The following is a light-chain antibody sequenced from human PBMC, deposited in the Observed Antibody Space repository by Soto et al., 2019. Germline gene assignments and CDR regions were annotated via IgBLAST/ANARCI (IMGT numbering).Light chain of an antibody. Sequence: DIVMTQSPDSLAVSLGESATISCKSSQSVLYSSSHRNYLAWYQHKPGQPPKVLIYWASTRESGVPDRFSGSGSGTDFTLTISTLQAGDVAVYFCQQYYSIPLPFGGGTKVEIK. CDR2: WAS. CDR1: QSVLYSSSHRNY. CDR3: QQYYSIPLP. V-gene: IGKV4-1*01. J-gene: IGKJ4*01.